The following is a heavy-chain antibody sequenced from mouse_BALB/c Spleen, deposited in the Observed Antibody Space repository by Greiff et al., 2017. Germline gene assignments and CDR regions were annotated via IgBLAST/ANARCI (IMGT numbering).Heavy chain of an antibody. Sequence: QVQLKESGPGLVQPSQSLSITCTVSGFSLTSYGVHWVRQSPGKGLEWLGVIWSGGSTDYNAAFISRLSISKDNSKSQVFFKMNSLQANDTAIYYCARNFGITTDYAMDYWGQGTSVTVSS. D-gene: IGHD2-4*01. CDR1: GFSLTSYG. J-gene: IGHJ4*01. V-gene: IGHV2-2*02. CDR2: IWSGGST. CDR3: ARNFGITTDYAMDY.